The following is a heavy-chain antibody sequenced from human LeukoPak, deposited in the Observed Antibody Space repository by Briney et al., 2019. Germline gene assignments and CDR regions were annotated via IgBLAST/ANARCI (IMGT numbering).Heavy chain of an antibody. D-gene: IGHD2-2*01. CDR2: TYYGGTT. CDR1: GASLSSSMYF. CDR3: ASGNAPWHQPPEY. J-gene: IGHJ4*02. V-gene: IGHV4-39*07. Sequence: PSETLSLTCVVSGASLSSSMYFWGWIRQPPGKGREWIGSTYYGGTTYYNPSLKSRVTISVDTSKNQFSLNLTSVTAADTATYYCASGNAPWHQPPEYWGQGTLVTVSS.